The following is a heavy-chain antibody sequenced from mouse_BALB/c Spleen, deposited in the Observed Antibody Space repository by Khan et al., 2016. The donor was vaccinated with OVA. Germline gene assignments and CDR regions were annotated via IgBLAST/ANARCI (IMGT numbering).Heavy chain of an antibody. CDR1: GYSITSDCA. D-gene: IGHD1-2*01. CDR3: ARSITTATRGFSY. J-gene: IGHJ3*01. Sequence: EVKLLESGPGLVKPSQSLSLTCTVTGYSITSDCAWHWIRQFPGNKLEWMGYITYSGCTRYNPSLKSRISITRDTSKNQFFLQLNSVTTEDTATYFCARSITTATRGFSYWGQGTLDTVSA. V-gene: IGHV3-2*02. CDR2: ITYSGCT.